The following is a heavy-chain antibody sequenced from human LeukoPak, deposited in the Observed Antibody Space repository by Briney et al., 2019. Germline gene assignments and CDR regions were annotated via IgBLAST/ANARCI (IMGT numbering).Heavy chain of an antibody. Sequence: HPGRSLRLSCAASGFTFSSYGMPWVRQAPGKGLEWVAVIWYDGSIKYYADSVKGRFTISRDNSKNTLYVQMNSLRAEDTAVYYCAKVSLYCSGGSCWGAFDIWGQGTMVTVSS. J-gene: IGHJ3*02. V-gene: IGHV3-33*06. CDR3: AKVSLYCSGGSCWGAFDI. D-gene: IGHD2-15*01. CDR1: GFTFSSYG. CDR2: IWYDGSIK.